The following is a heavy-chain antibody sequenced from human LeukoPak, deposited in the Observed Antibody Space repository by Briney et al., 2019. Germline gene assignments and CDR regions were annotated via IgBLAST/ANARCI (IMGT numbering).Heavy chain of an antibody. CDR2: ISAYNGNT. CDR3: ARDARYLQWLVSQNHYDY. V-gene: IGHV1-18*01. J-gene: IGHJ4*02. CDR1: GYTFTSYG. Sequence: ASVKVSCKASGYTFTSYGISWVRQAPGQGLEWMGWISAYNGNTNYAQKLQGRVTMTTDTSTSTAYMELRSLRSDDTAVYYCARDARYLQWLVSQNHYDYWGQGTLVTVSS. D-gene: IGHD6-19*01.